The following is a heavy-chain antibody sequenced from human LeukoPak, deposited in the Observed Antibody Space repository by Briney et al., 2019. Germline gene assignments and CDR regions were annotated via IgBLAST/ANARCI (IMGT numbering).Heavy chain of an antibody. CDR2: ISPDASYK. CDR3: ARGAYSSGWYAIY. D-gene: IGHD6-19*01. J-gene: IGHJ4*02. CDR1: GFTFSSHW. V-gene: IGHV3-7*01. Sequence: GGSLRLSCAASGFTFSSHWMTWVRQAPGKGLEWVAIISPDASYKKYVDSVKGRFTISRDNSKNTLYLQMNSLRAEDTAVYYCARGAYSSGWYAIYWGQGTLVTVSS.